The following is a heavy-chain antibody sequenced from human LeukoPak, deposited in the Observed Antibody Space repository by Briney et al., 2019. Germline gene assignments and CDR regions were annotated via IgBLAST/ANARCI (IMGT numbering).Heavy chain of an antibody. J-gene: IGHJ4*02. CDR1: GGSFSGYY. V-gene: IGHV4-34*01. CDR3: ARLGPAGTDY. D-gene: IGHD2-2*01. Sequence: SETLSLTCAVYGGSFSGYYWSWIRQPPGKGLEWIGEINHSGSTNYNPSLKSRVTISVDTSKNQFSLKLSSVTAADTAVYYCARLGPAGTDYWGQGTLVTVSS. CDR2: INHSGST.